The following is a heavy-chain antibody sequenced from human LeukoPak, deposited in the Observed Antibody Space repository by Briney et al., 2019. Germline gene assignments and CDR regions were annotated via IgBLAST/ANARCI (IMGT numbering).Heavy chain of an antibody. Sequence: TGGSLRLSCEASGFAFSSHRMSWLRQAPGKGLEWFSFISGGDRSSYYADSVKGRFTISKDNSKSTLYLQMNSLRAQETAIYHCATITWSLGRSFLPWRQGTLVSVSP. CDR2: ISGGDRSS. J-gene: IGHJ5*02. V-gene: IGHV3-23*01. CDR1: GFAFSSHR. D-gene: IGHD5-24*01. CDR3: ATITWSLGRSFLP.